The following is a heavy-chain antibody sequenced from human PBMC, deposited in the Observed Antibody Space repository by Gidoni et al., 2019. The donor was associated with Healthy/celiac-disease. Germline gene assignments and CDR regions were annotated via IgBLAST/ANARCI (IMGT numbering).Heavy chain of an antibody. CDR3: ARGLSGSYDFWGPTAFDI. CDR1: GFTFSSYG. CDR2: IWYDGSNK. V-gene: IGHV3-33*01. J-gene: IGHJ3*02. Sequence: QVQLVESGGGVVQPGRSLRLSCAASGFTFSSYGRHWVRQAPGKGLEWVAVIWYDGSNKYYADSVKGRFTISRDNSKNTLYLQMNSLRAEDTAVYYCARGLSGSYDFWGPTAFDIWGQGTMVTVSS. D-gene: IGHD1-26*01.